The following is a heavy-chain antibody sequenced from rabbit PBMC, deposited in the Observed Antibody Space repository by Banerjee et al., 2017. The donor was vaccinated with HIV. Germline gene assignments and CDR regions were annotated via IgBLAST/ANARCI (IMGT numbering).Heavy chain of an antibody. CDR3: ARSSSSGYYIPLKL. V-gene: IGHV1S40*01. D-gene: IGHD1-1*01. CDR1: GFSFSSSYW. CDR2: IGVGSSGST. J-gene: IGHJ4*01. Sequence: QSLEESGGDLVKPGASLTLTCTASGFSFSSSYWICWVRQAPGKGLEWIGTIGVGSSGSTDYASWAKGRFTISKTSSTTVTLQMTSLTAADTATYFCARSSSSGYYIPLKLWGQGTLVTVS.